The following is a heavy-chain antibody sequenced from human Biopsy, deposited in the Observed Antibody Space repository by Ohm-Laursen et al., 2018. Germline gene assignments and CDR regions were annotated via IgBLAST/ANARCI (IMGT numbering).Heavy chain of an antibody. CDR3: ARRGSGGRSFDY. V-gene: IGHV4-59*08. CDR2: ISNSGNT. Sequence: TLSLTCTVSRDSINSSYWSWIRQPPGKGLEWIGFISNSGNTNYNPSLKSRVTISVDTSKNQISLKLDSVTVADTAVFYCARRGSGGRSFDYWGQGSLVTVSS. CDR1: RDSINSSY. J-gene: IGHJ4*02. D-gene: IGHD2-15*01.